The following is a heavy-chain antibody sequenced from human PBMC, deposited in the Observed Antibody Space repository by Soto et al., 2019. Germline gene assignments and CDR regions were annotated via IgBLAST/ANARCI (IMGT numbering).Heavy chain of an antibody. CDR2: LFPTGNT. CDR1: SGSIRSGIW. J-gene: IGHJ4*02. V-gene: IGHV4-4*02. Sequence: VQPQESGPGLVEPSGTLALTCTASSGSIRSGIWWSWLLQPPGKGLEWSGELFPTGNTHSNPSLRTRLTGSLELSKNPFSLSLTSVTPADTAVYYWAGAARLSPFDLWARGTLVSVSS. CDR3: AGAARLSPFDL.